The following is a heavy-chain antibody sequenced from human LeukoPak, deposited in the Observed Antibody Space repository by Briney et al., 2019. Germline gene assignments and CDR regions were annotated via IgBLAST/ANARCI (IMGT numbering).Heavy chain of an antibody. V-gene: IGHV3-23*01. CDR3: AKYLLTVVVPPAFDI. CDR1: GFTFSSYA. J-gene: IGHJ3*02. D-gene: IGHD4-23*01. Sequence: GGSLRLSCAASGFTFSSYAMSWVRQAPGKGLEWASAISGSGGRTYYAASVEGRFTISRDNSKNTLYLQMNSLRAEDTAVYYCAKYLLTVVVPPAFDIWGQGTMVTVSS. CDR2: ISGSGGRT.